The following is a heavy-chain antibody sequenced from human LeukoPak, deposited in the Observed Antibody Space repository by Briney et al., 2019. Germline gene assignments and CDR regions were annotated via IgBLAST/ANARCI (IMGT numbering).Heavy chain of an antibody. D-gene: IGHD3-10*01. CDR3: ARSRRITMVRGVIRGFDP. J-gene: IGHJ5*02. Sequence: SETLSLTCAVYGGSFSGYYWSWIRQPPGKGLEWIGEINHSVSTDYNPSLKSRVTISVDTSKNQFSLKLSSVTAADTAVYYCARSRRITMVRGVIRGFDPWGQGTLVTVSS. CDR1: GGSFSGYY. CDR2: INHSVST. V-gene: IGHV4-34*01.